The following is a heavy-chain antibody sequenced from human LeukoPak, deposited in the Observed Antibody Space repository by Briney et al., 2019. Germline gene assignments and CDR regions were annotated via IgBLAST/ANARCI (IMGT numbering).Heavy chain of an antibody. D-gene: IGHD6-25*01. Sequence: PSETLSLTCTVSGGSFSGYYWSWIRQPPGKGLEWIGEINHSGSTNYNPSLKSRVTISVDTSKNQFSLKLSSVTAADTAVYYCARRKGRRNYYYYYGMDVWGQGTTVTVSS. CDR1: GGSFSGYY. J-gene: IGHJ6*02. CDR2: INHSGST. V-gene: IGHV4-34*01. CDR3: ARRKGRRNYYYYYGMDV.